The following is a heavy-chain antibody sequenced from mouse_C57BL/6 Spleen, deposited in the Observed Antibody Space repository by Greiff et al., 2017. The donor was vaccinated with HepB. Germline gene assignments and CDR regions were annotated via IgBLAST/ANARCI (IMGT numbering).Heavy chain of an antibody. V-gene: IGHV5-9*04. CDR1: GFTFSSYT. CDR2: ISGGGGNT. CDR3: ARYAHSTTYFDY. J-gene: IGHJ2*01. Sequence: EVHLVESGGGLVKPGGSLKLSCAASGFTFSSYTMSWVRQTPEKRLEWVANISGGGGNTSYPDSWKGRFTISRDNAKNTLYLQMSSLRAEDTAMYYCARYAHSTTYFDYWGQGTTLTVSS. D-gene: IGHD2-14*01.